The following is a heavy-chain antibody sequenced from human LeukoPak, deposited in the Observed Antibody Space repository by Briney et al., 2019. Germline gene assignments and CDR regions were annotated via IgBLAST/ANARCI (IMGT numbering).Heavy chain of an antibody. D-gene: IGHD5-12*01. V-gene: IGHV4-61*01. Sequence: SETLSLTCTVSGGSVSSGSYYWSWIRQPPGKGLEWIGYIYYSGSTNYNLSLKSRVTISVDTSKNQFSLKLSSVTAADTAVYYCARSSPYSGYDRDPFDIWGQGTMVTVSS. CDR3: ARSSPYSGYDRDPFDI. CDR1: GGSVSSGSYY. CDR2: IYYSGST. J-gene: IGHJ3*02.